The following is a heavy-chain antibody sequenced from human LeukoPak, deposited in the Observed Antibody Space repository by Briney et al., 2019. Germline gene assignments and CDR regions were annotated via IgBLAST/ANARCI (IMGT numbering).Heavy chain of an antibody. CDR2: IYYSGGT. J-gene: IGHJ4*02. V-gene: IGHV4-59*01. D-gene: IGHD6-13*01. Sequence: SETLSLTCTVSGGSISSYYWSWIRQPPGKGLEWIGYIYYSGGTNYNPSLKSRVTISVDTSKYQFSLKLSSVTAADTAVYYCARRNSSSWYGFDYWGQGTLVTVSS. CDR1: GGSISSYY. CDR3: ARRNSSSWYGFDY.